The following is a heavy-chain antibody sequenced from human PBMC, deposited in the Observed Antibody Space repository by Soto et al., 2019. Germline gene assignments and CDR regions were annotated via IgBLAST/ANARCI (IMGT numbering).Heavy chain of an antibody. D-gene: IGHD2-2*01. V-gene: IGHV1-69*06. CDR2: IIPIFGTA. CDR1: GGTFSSYA. Sequence: QVQLVQSGAEVKKPGSSVKVSCKASGGTFSSYAISWVRQAPGQGLEWMGGIIPIFGTANYAQKFQGRVTSTADKSTSTAYMELSSLRSEDTAVYYCARDSVPAATSYYYGMDVWGQGTTVTVSS. J-gene: IGHJ6*02. CDR3: ARDSVPAATSYYYGMDV.